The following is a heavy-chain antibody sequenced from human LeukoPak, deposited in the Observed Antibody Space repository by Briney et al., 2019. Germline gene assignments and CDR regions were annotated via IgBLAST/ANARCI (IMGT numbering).Heavy chain of an antibody. J-gene: IGHJ4*02. D-gene: IGHD6-19*01. CDR1: GYSFTTDW. CDR2: IYPGDSDT. V-gene: IGHV5-51*01. CDR3: ARGGRRAVAGTFDY. Sequence: GESLKISCKGSGYSFTTDWIGWVRQMPGKGLERMGIIYPGDSDTRYCPSFQGQVTISADNSITTAYLQWSSLKASDTAMYYCARGGRRAVAGTFDYWGQGTLVTVSS.